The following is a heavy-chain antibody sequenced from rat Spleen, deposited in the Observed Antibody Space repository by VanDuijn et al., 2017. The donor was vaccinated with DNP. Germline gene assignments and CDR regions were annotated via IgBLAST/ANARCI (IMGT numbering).Heavy chain of an antibody. Sequence: EVQLVESGGGLVQPGRSLKLSCAASGFTFSNYDMAWVRQAPTKGLERFASISTSGGSTYYRDSVKGRFTVSRDNAKNTQYLQMDSLRSEDTATYYCARMGHPYYAMDAWGQGTSVTVSS. CDR2: ISTSGGST. D-gene: IGHD1-7*01. V-gene: IGHV5S13*01. CDR3: ARMGHPYYAMDA. CDR1: GFTFSNYD. J-gene: IGHJ4*01.